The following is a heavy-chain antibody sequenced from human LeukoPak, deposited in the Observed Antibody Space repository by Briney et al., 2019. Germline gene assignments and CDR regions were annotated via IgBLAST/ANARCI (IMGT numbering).Heavy chain of an antibody. CDR3: ARETDYFDNNHYFDY. Sequence: SETLSLTCTVSGGSISSGGYYWSWIRQHPGKGLEWIGYIYYSENTYFNPSLKSRVTISVDTSKNQFSLKLNSVTAADTAVYYCARETDYFDNNHYFDYWGQGTLVTVSS. V-gene: IGHV4-31*03. CDR2: IYYSENT. CDR1: GGSISSGGYY. J-gene: IGHJ4*02. D-gene: IGHD3-22*01.